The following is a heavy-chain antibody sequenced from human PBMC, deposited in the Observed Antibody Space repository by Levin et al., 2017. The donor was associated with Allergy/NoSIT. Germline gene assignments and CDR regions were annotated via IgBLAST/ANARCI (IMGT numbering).Heavy chain of an antibody. V-gene: IGHV3-20*01. D-gene: IGHD3-10*01. CDR2: INWNGGST. J-gene: IGHJ4*02. Sequence: GGSLRLSCAASGFTFDDYGMTWVRQAPGKGLEWVSVINWNGGSTGYADSVKGRFTISRDNAKNSLYLQMNSLRAEDTALYHCARAWGEGLYFFDYWGQGTLVTVSS. CDR1: GFTFDDYG. CDR3: ARAWGEGLYFFDY.